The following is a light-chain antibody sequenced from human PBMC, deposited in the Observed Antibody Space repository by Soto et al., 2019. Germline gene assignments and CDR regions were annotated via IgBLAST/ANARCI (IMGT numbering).Light chain of an antibody. CDR1: QTISIW. CDR3: QQYHIYSGT. CDR2: KAS. Sequence: DIHITQSPSTLSGSLVDIVTIAFRASQTISIWLAWYQQRPGKPPNLLIYKASTLASGVPSRFSGSGSGTEFTLTINSLQPDDFATYYCQQYHIYSGTFGQGTKVDIK. J-gene: IGKJ1*01. V-gene: IGKV1-5*03.